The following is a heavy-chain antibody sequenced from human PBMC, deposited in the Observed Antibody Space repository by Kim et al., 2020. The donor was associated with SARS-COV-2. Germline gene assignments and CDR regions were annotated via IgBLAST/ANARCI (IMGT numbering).Heavy chain of an antibody. J-gene: IGHJ4*02. CDR2: INHSGST. CDR1: GGSFSGYY. CDR3: ARRRVGGLGIRYFDY. Sequence: SETLSLTCAVYGGSFSGYYWSWIRQPPGKGLEWIGEINHSGSTNYNPSLKSRVTISVDTSKNQFSLKLSSVTAADTAVYYCARRRVGGLGIRYFDYCGKGTLLTVSS. D-gene: IGHD6-19*01. V-gene: IGHV4-34*01.